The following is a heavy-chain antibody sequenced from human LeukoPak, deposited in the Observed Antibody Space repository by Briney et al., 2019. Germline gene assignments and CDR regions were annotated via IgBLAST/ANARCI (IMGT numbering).Heavy chain of an antibody. CDR1: GFPLGRYV. CDR2: ISAGDQNT. D-gene: IGHD2-8*02. CDR3: AKLPPRAVLVSDY. J-gene: IGHJ4*02. V-gene: IGHV3-23*01. Sequence: PGGSLRHPRAASGFPLGRYVMICARQAPGKGLEWVSSISAGDQNTYYAHAVNGRFTISRDISKNTLYLQMDSLRAEDTAVYYCAKLPPRAVLVSDYSGQRTLVTVSS.